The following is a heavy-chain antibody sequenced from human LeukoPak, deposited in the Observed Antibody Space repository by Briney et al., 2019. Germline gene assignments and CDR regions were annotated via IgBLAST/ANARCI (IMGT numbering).Heavy chain of an antibody. Sequence: ASVKVSCKASGYTFTGYYMHWVRQAPGQGLEWMGWINPNSGGTNYAQKFQGRVTMTRDTSISTAYTELSRLRSDDTAVYYCARDLTGLDAFDIWGQGTMVTVSS. V-gene: IGHV1-2*02. J-gene: IGHJ3*02. D-gene: IGHD7-27*01. CDR2: INPNSGGT. CDR3: ARDLTGLDAFDI. CDR1: GYTFTGYY.